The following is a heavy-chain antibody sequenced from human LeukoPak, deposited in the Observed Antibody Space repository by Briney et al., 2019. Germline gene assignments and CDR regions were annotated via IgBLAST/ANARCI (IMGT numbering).Heavy chain of an antibody. CDR1: GFTFSSYG. V-gene: IGHV3-21*01. J-gene: IGHJ6*03. CDR2: ISALSTYI. D-gene: IGHD6-6*01. CDR3: ARGGIAGRPVYYYYMDV. Sequence: PGGSLRLSCAASGFTFSSYGMHWVRQAPGKGLEWVSSISALSTYIYYADSVKGRFTISRDNVEKSAYLELSGLTAHDTAIYYCARGGIAGRPVYYYYMDVWGKGTTVTVSS.